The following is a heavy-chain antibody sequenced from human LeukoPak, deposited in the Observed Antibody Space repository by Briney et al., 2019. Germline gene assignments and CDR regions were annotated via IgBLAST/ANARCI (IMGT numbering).Heavy chain of an antibody. CDR1: GFTVSDNY. J-gene: IGHJ1*01. Sequence: GRSLRLSCAASGFTVSDNYTSWVRQAPGKGLEWVSAISGGGSTYYADSVKGRFIISRDNSKNTVYLQLNSLRAEDTAVYYCARGGDTIGSIRSPFDIWGQGTLVTVSS. V-gene: IGHV3-53*01. CDR3: ARGGDTIGSIRSPFDI. CDR2: ISGGGST. D-gene: IGHD3-22*01.